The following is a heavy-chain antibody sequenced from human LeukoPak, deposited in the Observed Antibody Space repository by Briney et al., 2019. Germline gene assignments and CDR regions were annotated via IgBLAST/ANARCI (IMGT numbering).Heavy chain of an antibody. D-gene: IGHD6-6*01. CDR2: ISYDGSNK. J-gene: IGHJ3*02. CDR3: ARTASIAAQDAFDI. Sequence: GGFLRLSCAASGFTFSSYAMHWVRQAPGKGLEWVAVISYDGSNKYYADSVKGRFTISRDNSKNTLYLQMNSLRSDDTAVYYCARTASIAAQDAFDIWGQGTMVTVSS. V-gene: IGHV3-30-3*01. CDR1: GFTFSSYA.